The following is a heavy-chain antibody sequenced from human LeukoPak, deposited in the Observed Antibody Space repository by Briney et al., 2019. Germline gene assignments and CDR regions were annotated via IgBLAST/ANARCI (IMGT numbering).Heavy chain of an antibody. D-gene: IGHD2-21*02. J-gene: IGHJ4*02. CDR1: EVTVTSNY. V-gene: IGHV3-53*05. Sequence: GGSLRLCCAASEVTVTSNYMSWVRQAPGKGLQWVSVIYPGGNIYYADSVKGRFIISRDNSKNTLYLQMNTLIADDTAVYYCAKGVKQIVVVTSQHYLDYWGQGTLVTVSS. CDR3: AKGVKQIVVVTSQHYLDY. CDR2: IYPGGNI.